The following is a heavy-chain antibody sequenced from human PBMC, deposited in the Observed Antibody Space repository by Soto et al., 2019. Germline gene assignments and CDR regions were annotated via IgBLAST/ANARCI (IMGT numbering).Heavy chain of an antibody. Sequence: GGSLRLSCTASGFTFGDYAMSWVRQAPGKGLEWVGFIRSKAYGGTTEYAASVKGRFTISRDDSKSIAYLQMNSLKTEDTAVYYCTSLWFGELFFLDYWGQGTLVTVPQ. CDR2: IRSKAYGGTT. CDR1: GFTFGDYA. D-gene: IGHD3-10*01. CDR3: TSLWFGELFFLDY. V-gene: IGHV3-49*04. J-gene: IGHJ4*02.